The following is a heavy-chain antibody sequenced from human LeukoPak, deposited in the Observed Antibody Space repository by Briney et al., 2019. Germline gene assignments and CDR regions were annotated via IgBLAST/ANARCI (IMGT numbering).Heavy chain of an antibody. CDR2: ISSSSSYI. D-gene: IGHD3-10*01. CDR1: GFTFSSYS. Sequence: GGSLRLSCAASGFTFSSYSMNWVRQAPGKGLEWVSSISSSSSYIYYADSVKGRFTIPRDNAKNSLYLQMNSLRAEDTAVYYCARESYGDAFDIWGQGTMVTVSS. V-gene: IGHV3-21*01. J-gene: IGHJ3*02. CDR3: ARESYGDAFDI.